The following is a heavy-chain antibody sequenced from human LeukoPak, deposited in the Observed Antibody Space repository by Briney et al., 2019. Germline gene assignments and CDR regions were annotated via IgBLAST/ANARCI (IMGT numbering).Heavy chain of an antibody. J-gene: IGHJ4*02. Sequence: SETLSLICAISGDSVSSNSAAWNWIRQSPSRGLEWLGRTYYRSKWYNDYAVSVKSRITINPDTSKNHFSLQLNSVTPEDTAVYYCARDLWKISGWSRFDYWGQGTLVTVSS. CDR3: ARDLWKISGWSRFDY. V-gene: IGHV6-1*01. CDR2: TYYRSKWYN. D-gene: IGHD6-19*01. CDR1: GDSVSSNSAA.